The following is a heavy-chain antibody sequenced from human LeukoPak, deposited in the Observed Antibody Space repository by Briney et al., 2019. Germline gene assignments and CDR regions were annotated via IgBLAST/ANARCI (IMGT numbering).Heavy chain of an antibody. J-gene: IGHJ3*02. V-gene: IGHV1-18*04. CDR1: GYTFTSYY. CDR2: ISAYNGNT. D-gene: IGHD6-13*01. Sequence: ASVKVSCKASGYTFTSYYMHWVRQAPGQGLEWMGWISAYNGNTNYAQKLQGRVTMTTDTSTSTAYMELRSLRSDDTAVYYCARDSSSWTDAFDIWGQGTMVTVSS. CDR3: ARDSSSWTDAFDI.